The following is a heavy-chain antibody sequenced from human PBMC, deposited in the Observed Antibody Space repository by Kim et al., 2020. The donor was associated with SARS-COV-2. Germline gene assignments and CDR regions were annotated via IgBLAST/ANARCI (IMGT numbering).Heavy chain of an antibody. D-gene: IGHD2-2*01. CDR3: ARVKCSSTSCGYDYYYYYGMDV. J-gene: IGHJ6*02. CDR2: ISSSSSYT. Sequence: GGSLRLSCAASGFTFSDYYMSWISQAPGKGLEWVSYISSSSSYTNYADSVKGRFTISRDNAKNSLYLQMNSLRAEDTAVYYCARVKCSSTSCGYDYYYYYGMDVWGQGTTVTVSS. CDR1: GFTFSDYY. V-gene: IGHV3-11*05.